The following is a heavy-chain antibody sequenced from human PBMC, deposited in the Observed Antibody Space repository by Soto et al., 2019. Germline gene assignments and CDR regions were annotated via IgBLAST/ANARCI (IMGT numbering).Heavy chain of an antibody. Sequence: QVQLVQSGAEVKKPESSVKVSCKAPGGTFSTYAISWVRQAPGQGLEWMGGIIPMFGTANYAQRFQDRVTITADESTNTVYMELSSLRSEDTAXYFCASGIQLWLRRINNGYSGWGQGTLVTVSS. D-gene: IGHD5-18*01. CDR1: GGTFSTYA. J-gene: IGHJ4*02. V-gene: IGHV1-69*12. CDR2: IIPMFGTA. CDR3: ASGIQLWLRRINNGYSG.